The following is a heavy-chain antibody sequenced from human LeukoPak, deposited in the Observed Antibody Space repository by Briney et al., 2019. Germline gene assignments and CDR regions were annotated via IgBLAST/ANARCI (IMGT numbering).Heavy chain of an antibody. V-gene: IGHV4-59*12. Sequence: SETLSLTCTVSGGSISSFYWSWIRQPPGKGLEWIGNIYYSGGTNYNPSLESRVSISVDTSKNQFSLKLSSVTAADTAVYYCARVGVGPSGLGFDYWGQGTLVTVSS. CDR1: GGSISSFY. CDR3: ARVGVGPSGLGFDY. D-gene: IGHD3-22*01. J-gene: IGHJ4*02. CDR2: IYYSGGT.